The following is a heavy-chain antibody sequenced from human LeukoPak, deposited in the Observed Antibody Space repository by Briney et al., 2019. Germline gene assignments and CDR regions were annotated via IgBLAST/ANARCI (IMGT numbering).Heavy chain of an antibody. CDR3: ARSFARLRYFDWSFDAFDI. J-gene: IGHJ3*02. CDR1: GFTFNSYD. Sequence: GGSLGLSCAASGFTFNSYDMHWVRQATGKGLEWVSAIGTAGDTYYPGSVKGRFTISRENAKNSLYLQMNSLRAGDTAVYYCARSFARLRYFDWSFDAFDIWGQGTMVTVSS. V-gene: IGHV3-13*01. CDR2: IGTAGDT. D-gene: IGHD3-9*01.